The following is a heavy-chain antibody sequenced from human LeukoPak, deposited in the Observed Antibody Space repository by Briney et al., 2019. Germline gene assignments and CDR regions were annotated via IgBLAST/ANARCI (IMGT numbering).Heavy chain of an antibody. Sequence: GGSLRLSCEASGFTFSGQAMSWVRQAPEKGLEWVSTISASGGSTYYADAVKGRFSISRDNSKNTLYVQMHNLGAEDTAVYYCAKVPDGSPRGYWYFDLWGRGTLVTVSS. D-gene: IGHD5-24*01. CDR3: AKVPDGSPRGYWYFDL. CDR2: ISASGGST. CDR1: GFTFSGQA. V-gene: IGHV3-23*01. J-gene: IGHJ2*01.